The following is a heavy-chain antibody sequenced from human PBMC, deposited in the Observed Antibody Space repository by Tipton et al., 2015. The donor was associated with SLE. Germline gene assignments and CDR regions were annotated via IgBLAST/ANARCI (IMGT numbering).Heavy chain of an antibody. J-gene: IGHJ3*02. CDR2: INHSGST. V-gene: IGHV4-34*01. CDR3: ARGVRYSSGQSAFDI. Sequence: TLSLTCAVYGGSFSGYYWSRIRQPPGKGLEWIGEINHSGSTNYNPSLKSRVTISINTSKNQFSLNLSSVTAADTAVYFCARGVRYSSGQSAFDIWGQGTMVSVSS. CDR1: GGSFSGYY. D-gene: IGHD6-25*01.